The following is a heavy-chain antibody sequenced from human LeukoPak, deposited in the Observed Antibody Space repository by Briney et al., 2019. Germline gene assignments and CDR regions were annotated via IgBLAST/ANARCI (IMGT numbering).Heavy chain of an antibody. V-gene: IGHV4-59*01. J-gene: IGHJ4*02. CDR2: IYYSGST. D-gene: IGHD6-19*01. CDR1: GGSFSGYY. CDR3: ARDRSGWREFDY. Sequence: SETLSLTCAVYGGSFSGYYWSWIRQPPGKGLEWIGYIYYSGSTNYNPSLKSRVTISVDTSKNQFSLKLSSVTAADTAVYYCARDRSGWREFDYWGQGTLVTVSS.